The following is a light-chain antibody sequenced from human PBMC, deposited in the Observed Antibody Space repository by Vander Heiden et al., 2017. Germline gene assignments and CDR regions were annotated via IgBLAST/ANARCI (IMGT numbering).Light chain of an antibody. CDR1: SSDVSLYNY. J-gene: IGLJ2*01. CDR3: SSYAGTNIVI. V-gene: IGLV2-8*01. Sequence: QSALTQPPSASGSPGQSVPISCTGSSSDVSLYNYVSWYQQHPGKAPKLIIYEVTKRPSGVPDRFSGSKSGNTASLTVSGLQAEDDSDYYCSSYAGTNIVIFGGGTKLTVL. CDR2: EVT.